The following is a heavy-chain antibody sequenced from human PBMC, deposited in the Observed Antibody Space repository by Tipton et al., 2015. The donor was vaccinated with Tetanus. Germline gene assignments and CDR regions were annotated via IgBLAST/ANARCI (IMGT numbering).Heavy chain of an antibody. Sequence: TLSLTCTVSGGSISSYYWSWIRQPAGKGLEWIGRVYSSGSTHYNPSLKSRVTMSLDTSKKQFSLSLNSVTAADTAVYFCARRVWFGPGPRYYFDYWGQGTLVTVSS. D-gene: IGHD3-10*01. CDR3: ARRVWFGPGPRYYFDY. V-gene: IGHV4-4*07. J-gene: IGHJ4*02. CDR1: GGSISSYY. CDR2: VYSSGST.